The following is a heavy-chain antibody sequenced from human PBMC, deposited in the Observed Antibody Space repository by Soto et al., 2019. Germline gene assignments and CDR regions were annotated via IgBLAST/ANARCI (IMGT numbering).Heavy chain of an antibody. V-gene: IGHV4-59*01. D-gene: IGHD2-15*01. CDR2: IHYSGIT. J-gene: IGHJ4*02. CDR3: ARGGGWLPDY. CDR1: GGSISGYY. Sequence: QVQLQESGPGLVKPSETLSLSCTVSGGSISGYYWTWIRQPPGKGLEWIGHIHYSGITNYNPSLNSRVSISVDTSKNQFSLNLTSVTAADMAVYYYARGGGWLPDYWGQGTLVIVSS.